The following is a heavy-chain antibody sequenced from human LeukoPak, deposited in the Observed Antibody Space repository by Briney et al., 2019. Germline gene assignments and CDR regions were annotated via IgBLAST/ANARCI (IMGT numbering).Heavy chain of an antibody. J-gene: IGHJ4*02. CDR3: ASGRQLGY. Sequence: GGSLRLSCAASGFTFSNYWMSWVRQAPGKGLEWVANIKEDGSEKHYVDSVKGRFTISRDNARNSLYLQMSSLRAEDTAVYYCASGRQLGYWGQGTLVTVSS. CDR1: GFTFSNYW. D-gene: IGHD6-13*01. V-gene: IGHV3-7*01. CDR2: IKEDGSEK.